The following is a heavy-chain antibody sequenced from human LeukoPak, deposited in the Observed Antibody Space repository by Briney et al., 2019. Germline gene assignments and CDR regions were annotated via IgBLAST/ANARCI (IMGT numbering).Heavy chain of an antibody. CDR2: INPSGGSN. Sequence: ASVKVSCKASGYTFTNYYIHWMRQAPGQGLEWMGIINPSGGSNSNAQNFQSRVTMTRDTSTSTVYMEMSSLRYEDTAVYYCARVGDSSNSWFDPWGQGTLVTVSS. V-gene: IGHV1-46*01. D-gene: IGHD6-19*01. CDR1: GYTFTNYY. CDR3: ARVGDSSNSWFDP. J-gene: IGHJ5*02.